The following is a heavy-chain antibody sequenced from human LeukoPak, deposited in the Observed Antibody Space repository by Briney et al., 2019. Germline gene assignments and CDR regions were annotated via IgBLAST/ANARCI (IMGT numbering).Heavy chain of an antibody. Sequence: SETLSLTCTVSGGSISTYDWSWIRQPPGKGLEWIGYIYYSGSTNYNPSLKSRVTISVDTSKNQFSLKLSSVTAADTAVYYCARQDWSPNWFDPWGQGTLVTVSS. J-gene: IGHJ5*02. D-gene: IGHD3-3*01. CDR1: GGSISTYD. V-gene: IGHV4-59*08. CDR2: IYYSGST. CDR3: ARQDWSPNWFDP.